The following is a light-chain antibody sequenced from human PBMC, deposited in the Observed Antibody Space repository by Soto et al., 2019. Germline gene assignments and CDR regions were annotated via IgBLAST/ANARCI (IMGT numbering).Light chain of an antibody. V-gene: IGKV3-11*01. CDR3: QQRSNWPKT. Sequence: ETGESQSPGTLSVSLGERATLSCRASQSVSIHLAWYQQKPGQAPRLLIYDTSTRATGIPARFSGSGSGTDFTLTISSLEPEDFAVYYCQQRSNWPKTFGQGTRLEIK. CDR1: QSVSIH. CDR2: DTS. J-gene: IGKJ5*01.